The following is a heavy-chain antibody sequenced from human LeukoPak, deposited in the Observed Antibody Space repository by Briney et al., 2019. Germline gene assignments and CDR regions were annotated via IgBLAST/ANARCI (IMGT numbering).Heavy chain of an antibody. D-gene: IGHD6-13*01. Sequence: ASVKVSCKASGYTFTSYDINWVRQATGQGLEWMGWMNPNSGNTGYAQKFQGRVTITADESTSTAYMELSSLRSEDTAVYYCASISRSIAAAGIGYWGQGTLVTVSS. V-gene: IGHV1-8*01. J-gene: IGHJ4*02. CDR2: MNPNSGNT. CDR3: ASISRSIAAAGIGY. CDR1: GYTFTSYD.